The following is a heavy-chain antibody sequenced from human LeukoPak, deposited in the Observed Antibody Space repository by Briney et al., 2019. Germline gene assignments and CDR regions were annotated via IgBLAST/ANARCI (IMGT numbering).Heavy chain of an antibody. CDR1: GFTFSDYY. J-gene: IGHJ4*02. Sequence: GGSLRLSCAASGFTFSDYYMSWIRQAPGKGLEWVSYISSSSSYTNYADSVKGRFTISRDNAKNSLYLQMNSPRAEDTAVYYCARDLIPTDYYDSSGYFDYWGQGTLVTVSS. CDR3: ARDLIPTDYYDSSGYFDY. CDR2: ISSSSSYT. V-gene: IGHV3-11*06. D-gene: IGHD3-22*01.